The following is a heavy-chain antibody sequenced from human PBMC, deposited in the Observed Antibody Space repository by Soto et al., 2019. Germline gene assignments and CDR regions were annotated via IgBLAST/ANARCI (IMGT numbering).Heavy chain of an antibody. CDR2: INPSGGST. CDR1: GYTFTSYY. D-gene: IGHD2-15*01. Sequence: ASVKVSCKASGYTFTSYYMHWVRQAPGQGLEWMGIINPSGGSTSYAQKFQGRVTMTRDTSTSTVYMELSSLRSEDTAVYYCARELEVVAATYIFDYWGQGTLVTVSS. J-gene: IGHJ4*02. CDR3: ARELEVVAATYIFDY. V-gene: IGHV1-46*03.